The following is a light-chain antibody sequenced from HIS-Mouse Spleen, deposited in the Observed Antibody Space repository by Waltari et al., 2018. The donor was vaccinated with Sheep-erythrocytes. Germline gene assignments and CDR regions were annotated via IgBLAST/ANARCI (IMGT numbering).Light chain of an antibody. J-gene: IGKJ2*01. CDR2: KVS. CDR3: MQGTHWPPYT. V-gene: IGKV2-30*02. Sequence: DVVMTQSPLSLPVTLGQPASISCRSRQSLVHSDGNTYLNWFQQRPGQSPRRIIYKVSNRDSGVPDRFSGSGSGTDFTLKISRVEAEDVGVYYCMQGTHWPPYTFGQGTKLEIK. CDR1: QSLVHSDGNTY.